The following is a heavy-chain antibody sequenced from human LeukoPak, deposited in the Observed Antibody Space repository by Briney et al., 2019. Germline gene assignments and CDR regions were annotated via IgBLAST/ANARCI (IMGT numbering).Heavy chain of an antibody. CDR1: GFTVGSYY. D-gene: IGHD4-17*01. CDR3: AGSTTAAYY. Sequence: PGGSLRLSCAASGFTVGSYYMNWVRQAPGKGLEWVSVIYSGGSTSSADSVKGRFTISRDNSKNTLYLQMNSLRAEDTAVYYCAGSTTAAYYWGQGTLVTVSS. CDR2: IYSGGST. J-gene: IGHJ4*02. V-gene: IGHV3-53*01.